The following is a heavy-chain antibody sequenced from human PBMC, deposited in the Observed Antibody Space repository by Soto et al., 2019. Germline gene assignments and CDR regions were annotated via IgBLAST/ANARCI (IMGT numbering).Heavy chain of an antibody. D-gene: IGHD3-10*01. CDR2: IYTAGSTT. CDR3: ARTPTYYGLARDYYYYMDV. V-gene: IGHV3-74*01. Sequence: EVQVVESGGGLIQPGGSLRLSCAASGFTFSNYWMHWVRQAPGKGLVWVSRIYTAGSTTNYADSVKGRFTISSDNAKKTLFLQMNSLRAEDTAVYYCARTPTYYGLARDYYYYMDVWGKGTTVIVSS. J-gene: IGHJ6*03. CDR1: GFTFSNYW.